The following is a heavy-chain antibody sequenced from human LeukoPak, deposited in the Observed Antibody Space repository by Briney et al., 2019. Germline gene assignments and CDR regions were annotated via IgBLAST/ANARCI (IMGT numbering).Heavy chain of an antibody. CDR3: VLYYYEPDAFDI. J-gene: IGHJ3*02. Sequence: ASVKVSCKASGYTFTSYGISWVRQAPGQGLEWMGWISAYNGNTNYAQKFQGRVTMTTDTSTSTAYMELRSLRSDDTAVYYCVLYYYEPDAFDIWGQGTMVTVSS. D-gene: IGHD3-22*01. V-gene: IGHV1-18*01. CDR1: GYTFTSYG. CDR2: ISAYNGNT.